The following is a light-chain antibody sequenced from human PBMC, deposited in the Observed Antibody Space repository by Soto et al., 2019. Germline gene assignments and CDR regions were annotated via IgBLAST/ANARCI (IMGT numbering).Light chain of an antibody. CDR1: NTDLGVYGY. J-gene: IGLJ1*01. Sequence: QSALAQPASVSGSFGQSITISCSGPNTDLGVYGYVSWYQHQPGKAPKLLIYDVNNRPSGISDRFSGSKSGDTASLTISGLHAEDEADYFCFSKISGFVYGFGTGTKVTVL. CDR2: DVN. V-gene: IGLV2-14*01. CDR3: FSKISGFVYG.